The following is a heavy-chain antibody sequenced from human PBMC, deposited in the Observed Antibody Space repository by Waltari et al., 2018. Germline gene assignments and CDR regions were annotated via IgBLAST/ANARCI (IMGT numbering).Heavy chain of an antibody. CDR3: ARVRITMIVVQFDY. CDR2: INHSGST. CDR1: GGSFRGYY. D-gene: IGHD3-22*01. J-gene: IGHJ4*02. Sequence: QVQLQQWGAGLLKPSETLSLTCAVYGGSFRGYYWSWIRQPPGKGLEWIGEINHSGSTNYNPSLKSRVTISVDTSKNQFSLKLSSVTAADTAVYYCARVRITMIVVQFDYWGQGTLVTVSS. V-gene: IGHV4-34*01.